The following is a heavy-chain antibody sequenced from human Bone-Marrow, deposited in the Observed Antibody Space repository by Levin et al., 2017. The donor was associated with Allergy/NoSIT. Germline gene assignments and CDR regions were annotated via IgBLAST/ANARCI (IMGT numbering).Heavy chain of an antibody. CDR1: GGSITTYY. CDR3: ARDPLYRGDYGDWYFDL. D-gene: IGHD2-21*02. V-gene: IGHV4-59*01. J-gene: IGHJ2*01. CDR2: LSSFFLP. Sequence: LSLTCSVSGGSITTYYWSWIRQPPGTALEWLFSLSSFFLPPSPPSLPSRVTISVDTSKNQFSLKLSSVTAADTAVYYCARDPLYRGDYGDWYFDLWGRGALVTVSS.